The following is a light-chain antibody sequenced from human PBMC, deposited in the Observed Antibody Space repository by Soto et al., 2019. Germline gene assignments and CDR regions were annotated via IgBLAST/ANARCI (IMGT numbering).Light chain of an antibody. CDR1: QSLSGN. CDR3: QQYYNWPLT. CDR2: GAS. J-gene: IGKJ1*01. V-gene: IGKV3-15*01. Sequence: ETVMTQSPATLSVSPGERATLSCRASQSLSGNLAWYQQKPAQAPRLLIYGASTRATGIPDRFSGSGSGTEFTLTISSLQSEDFAVYFCQQYYNWPLTFGQGTKVEI.